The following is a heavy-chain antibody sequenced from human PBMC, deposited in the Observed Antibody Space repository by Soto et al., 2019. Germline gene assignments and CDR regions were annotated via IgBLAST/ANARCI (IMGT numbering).Heavy chain of an antibody. V-gene: IGHV1-69*06. Sequence: SVKVSCKASGGTFSSYAISWVRQAPGQGLEWMGGIIPIFGTANYAQKFQGRVTITADKSTSTAYMELSSLRSEDTAVYYCARGTAMVSYYHYYGMDVWGQGTTVTVSS. D-gene: IGHD5-18*01. CDR3: ARGTAMVSYYHYYGMDV. CDR1: GGTFSSYA. J-gene: IGHJ6*02. CDR2: IIPIFGTA.